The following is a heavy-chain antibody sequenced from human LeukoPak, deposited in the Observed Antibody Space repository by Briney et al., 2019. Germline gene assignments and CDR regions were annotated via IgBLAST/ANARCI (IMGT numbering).Heavy chain of an antibody. CDR2: LTDTGSHT. J-gene: IGHJ5*02. D-gene: IGHD6-19*01. CDR1: GFTFSGYS. Sequence: GGSLRLSCAASGFTFSGYSMNWVRQAPGKGLEWVSSLTDTGSHTYYADSVKGRFTVSRDNAKNSLYLQMNSLRAEDTAVYYCARAGSRNWFDPWGQGTLVTVSS. CDR3: ARAGSRNWFDP. V-gene: IGHV3-21*06.